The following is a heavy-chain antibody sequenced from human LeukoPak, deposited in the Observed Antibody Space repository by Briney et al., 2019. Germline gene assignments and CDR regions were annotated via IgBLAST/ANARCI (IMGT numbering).Heavy chain of an antibody. CDR3: ARSSDYSTFDY. CDR2: IYYSGST. Sequence: SETLSLTCTVSGGSISSGDYYWSWIRQPPGKGLEWIGYIYYSGSTYYNPSLKSRVTISVDTSKSQFSLKLSSVTAADTAVYYCARSSDYSTFDYWGQGTLVTVSS. CDR1: GGSISSGDYY. V-gene: IGHV4-30-4*01. J-gene: IGHJ4*02. D-gene: IGHD4-11*01.